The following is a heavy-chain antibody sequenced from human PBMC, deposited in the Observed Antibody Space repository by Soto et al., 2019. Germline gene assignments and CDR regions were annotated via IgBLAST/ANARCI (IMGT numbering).Heavy chain of an antibody. J-gene: IGHJ4*02. CDR1: GATFSSYA. D-gene: IGHD5-12*01. CDR2: IVPTVDTS. Sequence: QVQLVQSGAEVRQPASSVKVSCKTSGATFSSYAITWVRQAPGQGLAWMGGIVPTVDTSTYAQKFQGRVTITADKFTNTVYMELSSLRSDDTAVYYCVRVLAIPGYPDNWCQGTLVTVSS. V-gene: IGHV1-69*14. CDR3: VRVLAIPGYPDN.